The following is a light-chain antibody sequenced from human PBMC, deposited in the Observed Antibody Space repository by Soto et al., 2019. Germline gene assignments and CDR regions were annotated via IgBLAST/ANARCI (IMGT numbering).Light chain of an antibody. CDR1: RSISSW. CDR2: AAS. CDR3: QQYDNLPLT. V-gene: IGKV1-33*01. J-gene: IGKJ4*01. Sequence: DTQMTQSPSTLSASVGDRVTRTFRASRSISSWLDWYQQKPGKAPNLLTYAASNLQTGVPSRFRGGGSGTDFTPTITSLQPEDIATYYCQQYDNLPLTFGGATTV.